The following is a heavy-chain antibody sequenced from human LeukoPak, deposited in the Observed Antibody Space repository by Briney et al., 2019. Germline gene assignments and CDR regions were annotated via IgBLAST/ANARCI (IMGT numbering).Heavy chain of an antibody. V-gene: IGHV3-74*01. CDR2: INSDGSST. CDR1: GFTFSSYW. J-gene: IGHJ4*02. Sequence: PGGSLRLSCVASGFTFSSYWMHWVRQAPGKGLVWVSRINSDGSSTSYADSVKGRFTISRDNAKNTLYLQMNSLRAEDTAVYYCARLKFYYYDSSGYPYETDYWGQGTLVTVSS. D-gene: IGHD3-22*01. CDR3: ARLKFYYYDSSGYPYETDY.